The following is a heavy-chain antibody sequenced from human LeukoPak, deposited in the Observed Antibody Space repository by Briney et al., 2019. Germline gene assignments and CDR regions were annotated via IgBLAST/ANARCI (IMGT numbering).Heavy chain of an antibody. CDR1: GYTFTGYY. V-gene: IGHV1-2*02. CDR2: SNPNSGGT. D-gene: IGHD6-13*01. CDR3: ARDHSSSWSDAFDI. Sequence: ASVKVSCKASGYTFTGYYMHWVRQAPGQGLEWMGWSNPNSGGTNYAQKFQGRVTMTRDTSISTAYMELRSLRSDDTAVYYCARDHSSSWSDAFDIWGQGTMVTVSS. J-gene: IGHJ3*02.